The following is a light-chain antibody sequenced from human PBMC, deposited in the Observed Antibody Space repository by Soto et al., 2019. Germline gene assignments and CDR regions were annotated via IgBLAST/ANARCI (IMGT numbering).Light chain of an antibody. J-gene: IGLJ1*01. CDR1: RSDVGGHDR. Sequence: QSVLTQPASVSGSPGQSITISCTGTRSDVGGHDRVSWSQQHPGKAPKLMIYEVNKRPSGVSDRFSGSKSGNTASLTVSGLQADDEADYYCCSHAGSKNYYLFGPGTKLTVL. CDR3: CSHAGSKNYYL. CDR2: EVN. V-gene: IGLV2-8*01.